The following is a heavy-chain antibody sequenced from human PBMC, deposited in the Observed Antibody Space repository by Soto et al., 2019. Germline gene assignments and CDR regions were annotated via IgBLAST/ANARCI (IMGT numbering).Heavy chain of an antibody. CDR1: GFSLSTSGVG. V-gene: IGHV2-5*02. D-gene: IGHD4-17*01. CDR3: AHRQRTVYFDY. J-gene: IGHJ4*02. Sequence: QITLKESGPTLVKPTQTLTLTCTFSGFSLSTSGVGVGWIRQPPGKALEWLALTYWDDDKHYSPSLKSRLTITKDTTKNQVVLTMTNIDPVDTATYYCAHRQRTVYFDYWGQETLVTVSS. CDR2: TYWDDDK.